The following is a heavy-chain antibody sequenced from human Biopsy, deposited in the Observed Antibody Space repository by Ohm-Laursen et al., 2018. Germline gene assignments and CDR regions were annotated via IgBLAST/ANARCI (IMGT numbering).Heavy chain of an antibody. CDR2: IFYSANT. D-gene: IGHD3-22*01. CDR1: GGSISSGGSY. CDR3: ARGDYFDSNGYFWFDP. J-gene: IGHJ5*02. Sequence: SETLSLTCTVSGGSISSGGSYWSWIRQRPGKGLEWIGYIFYSANTDYNPSLKNLITISGDTSKNQFSLKLNSVTAADTAVYYFARGDYFDSNGYFWFDPWGQGTLVTVSS. V-gene: IGHV4-31*01.